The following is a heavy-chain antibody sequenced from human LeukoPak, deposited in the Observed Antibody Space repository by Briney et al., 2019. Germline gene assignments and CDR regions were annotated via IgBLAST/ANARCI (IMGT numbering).Heavy chain of an antibody. CDR1: GYTFTSYD. CDR3: AIYCSSTSCYREAFDI. V-gene: IGHV1-46*03. J-gene: IGHJ3*02. Sequence: ASVKVSCKASGYTFTSYDINWVRQAPGQGLEWMGIINPSGGSTSYAQKFQGRVTMTRDTSTSTVYMELSGLRSEDTAVYYCAIYCSSTSCYREAFDIWGQGTMVTVSS. D-gene: IGHD2-2*01. CDR2: INPSGGST.